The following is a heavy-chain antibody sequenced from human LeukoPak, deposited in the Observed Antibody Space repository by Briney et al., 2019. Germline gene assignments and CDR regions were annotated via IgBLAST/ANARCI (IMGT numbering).Heavy chain of an antibody. V-gene: IGHV1-2*06. CDR2: SNPNSGGT. D-gene: IGHD6-25*01. Sequence: ASVKVSCKASGYTFTGYYMHWVRQAPGQGLEWMGRSNPNSGGTNYAQKFQGRVTMTRDTSISTAYMELSRMRSDDTAVYYCAREQIKNRIAAPPGGYWGQGTLVTVSS. J-gene: IGHJ4*02. CDR3: AREQIKNRIAAPPGGY. CDR1: GYTFTGYY.